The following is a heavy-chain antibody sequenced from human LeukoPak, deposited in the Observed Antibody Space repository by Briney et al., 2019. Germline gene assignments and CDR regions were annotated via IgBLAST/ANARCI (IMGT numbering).Heavy chain of an antibody. V-gene: IGHV4-39*07. J-gene: IGHJ5*02. CDR3: ARDLDYYDSTWFDP. Sequence: SETLSLTCTVSGGSISSSTYYWGWIRQPPGKGLEWIGSITYNGSTYYNPSLKSRVTISVDTSKNQFSLKLISVTAADTAVYYCARDLDYYDSTWFDPWGQGTLVTVSS. CDR2: ITYNGST. CDR1: GGSISSSTYY. D-gene: IGHD3-22*01.